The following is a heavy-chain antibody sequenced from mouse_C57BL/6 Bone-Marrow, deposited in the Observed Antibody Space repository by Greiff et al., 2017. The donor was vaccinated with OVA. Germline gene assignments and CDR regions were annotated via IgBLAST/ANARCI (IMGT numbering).Heavy chain of an antibody. CDR3: ARWGDYAYYYAMDY. V-gene: IGHV1-18*01. CDR2: INPNNGGT. D-gene: IGHD2-4*01. J-gene: IGHJ4*01. CDR1: GYTFTDYN. Sequence: VQLQQSGPELVKPGASVKIPCKASGYTFTDYNMDWVKQSHGKSLEWIGDINPNNGGTIYNQKFKGKATLTVDKSSSTAYMELRSLTSEDTAVYYCARWGDYAYYYAMDYWGQGTSVTVSS.